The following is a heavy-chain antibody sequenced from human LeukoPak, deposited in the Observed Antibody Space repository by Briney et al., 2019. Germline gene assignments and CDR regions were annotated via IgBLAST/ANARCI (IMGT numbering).Heavy chain of an antibody. CDR2: ISSSSAI. Sequence: GGSLRLSCAASGFTFSSYSMNWVRQAPGKGLEWVSYISSSSAIYYADSVKGRFTISRDNAKNSLYLQMNSLRAEDTAVYYCANTAGYKVYWGQGTLVTVSS. V-gene: IGHV3-48*01. J-gene: IGHJ4*02. D-gene: IGHD1-14*01. CDR1: GFTFSSYS. CDR3: ANTAGYKVY.